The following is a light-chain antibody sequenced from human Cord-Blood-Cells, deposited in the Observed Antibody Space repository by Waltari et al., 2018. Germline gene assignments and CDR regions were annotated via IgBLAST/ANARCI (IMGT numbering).Light chain of an antibody. CDR3: AAWDDSLIGLV. CDR1: SSNIGSNY. Sequence: QSVLTQPPSASGTPGQRVTISCSGSSSNIGSNYVYWYQQLPGTAPKLLIYRNNRRPSGVPDRFSGSKSGTSASLAISGLRSEDEADYYWAAWDDSLIGLVFGGGTKLTVL. J-gene: IGLJ2*01. V-gene: IGLV1-47*01. CDR2: RNN.